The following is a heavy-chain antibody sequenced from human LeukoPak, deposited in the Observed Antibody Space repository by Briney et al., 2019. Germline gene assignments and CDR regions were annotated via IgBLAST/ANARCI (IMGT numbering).Heavy chain of an antibody. Sequence: PGGSLRLSCAASGFTFSSKSMNWVRQAPGKGLEWVGRIRSKANSYATAYAASVEGRFTISRDDSKNTAFLQINALKTEDSAIYYCSASLKTYCSGGKCHSDYYYYGMDVWGQGTTVTVSS. CDR3: SASLKTYCSGGKCHSDYYYYGMDV. V-gene: IGHV3-73*01. CDR1: GFTFSSKS. CDR2: IRSKANSYAT. J-gene: IGHJ6*02. D-gene: IGHD2-15*01.